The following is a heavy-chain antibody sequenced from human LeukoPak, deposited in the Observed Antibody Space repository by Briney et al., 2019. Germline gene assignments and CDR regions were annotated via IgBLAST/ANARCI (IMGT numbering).Heavy chain of an antibody. D-gene: IGHD3-3*01. CDR2: INHSGST. CDR1: GGSFSGYY. CDR3: ARGRYYDFWSGPIYMDV. J-gene: IGHJ6*03. Sequence: SETLSLTCAVYGGSFSGYYWSWIRQPPGKGLEWIGEINHSGSTNYNPSLKSRVTISVDTSKNQLSLKLSSVTAADTAVYYCARGRYYDFWSGPIYMDVWGKGTTVTVSS. V-gene: IGHV4-34*01.